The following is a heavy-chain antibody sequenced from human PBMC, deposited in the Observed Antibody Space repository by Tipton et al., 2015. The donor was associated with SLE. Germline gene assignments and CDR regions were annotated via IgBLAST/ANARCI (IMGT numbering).Heavy chain of an antibody. CDR1: GGSFSGYY. Sequence: TLSLTCAVYGGSFSGYYWNWIRQPPGKGLEWIGEINHSGSINYSPSLKSRVTISVDTSKNQFSLKLSSVIAADTAVYYCAKVRATMVRGVKFYFYGMDVWGQGTTVTVSS. V-gene: IGHV4-34*01. D-gene: IGHD3-10*01. CDR2: INHSGSI. J-gene: IGHJ6*02. CDR3: AKVRATMVRGVKFYFYGMDV.